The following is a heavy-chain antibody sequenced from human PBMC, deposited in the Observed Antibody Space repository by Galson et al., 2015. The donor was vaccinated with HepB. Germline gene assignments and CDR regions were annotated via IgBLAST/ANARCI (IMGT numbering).Heavy chain of an antibody. CDR2: ITWNSGSI. Sequence: SLRLSCAASGFNFDDYAMHWVRQAPGKGLEWVSSITWNSGSINYAESVKGRFAISRDSAKNSPFLQMNSLRAEDTALYYCARDGYASSWYMWYFDLWGRGTLVTVSS. V-gene: IGHV3-9*01. CDR3: ARDGYASSWYMWYFDL. D-gene: IGHD6-13*01. J-gene: IGHJ2*01. CDR1: GFNFDDYA.